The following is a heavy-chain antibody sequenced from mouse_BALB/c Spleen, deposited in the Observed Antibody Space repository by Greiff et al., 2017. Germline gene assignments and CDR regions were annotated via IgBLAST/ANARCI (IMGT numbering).Heavy chain of an antibody. CDR3: ARSNYYGSSSTFAY. J-gene: IGHJ3*01. CDR1: GFTFSSFG. V-gene: IGHV5-17*02. CDR2: ISSGSSTI. D-gene: IGHD1-1*01. Sequence: EVQVVESGGGLVQPGGSRKLSCAASGFTFSSFGMHWVRQAPEKGLEWVAYISSGSSTIYYADTVKGRLTISRDNPKNTLFLQMNSLRSEDTAMYYCARSNYYGSSSTFAYWGQGTLVTVSA.